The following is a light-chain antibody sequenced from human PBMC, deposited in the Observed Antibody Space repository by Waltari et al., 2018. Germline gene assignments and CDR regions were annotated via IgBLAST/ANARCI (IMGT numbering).Light chain of an antibody. V-gene: IGKV1D-8*03. Sequence: VIWMTQSPSLLSASPGDRVTITGRMSQGISTYLAWYQQKPGRAPELLIYGSSILHSGVPSRFSGSGSGTDFTLTISSLQSEDVATYYCQHYYNFPWTFGQGTKVEIK. J-gene: IGKJ1*01. CDR3: QHYYNFPWT. CDR1: QGISTY. CDR2: GSS.